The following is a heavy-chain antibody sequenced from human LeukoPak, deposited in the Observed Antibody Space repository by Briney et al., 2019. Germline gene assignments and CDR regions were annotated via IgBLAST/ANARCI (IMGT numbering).Heavy chain of an antibody. CDR3: ARDGLTSSPFDV. J-gene: IGHJ4*02. V-gene: IGHV3-7*01. CDR2: IKQDEGDK. D-gene: IGHD2-8*01. CDR1: GFTFSFYY. Sequence: GGSLRLSCAASGFTFSFYYMSWVRQAPGKGLEWVANIKQDEGDKYHVDSVKGRFTISRDNAKNSLYLQMNNLRAEDTAVYYCARDGLTSSPFDVWGQGTLVTVSS.